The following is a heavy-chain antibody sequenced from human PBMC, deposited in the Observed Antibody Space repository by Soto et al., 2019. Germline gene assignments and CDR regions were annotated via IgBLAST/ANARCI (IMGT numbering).Heavy chain of an antibody. CDR3: ASDCTGGSCFCIY. J-gene: IGHJ4*02. D-gene: IGHD2-15*01. CDR1: GYTLTNYA. Sequence: QVQLVQSAAEVKKPGASVKVSCKASGYTLTNYAISWVRQAPGQGPEWMGWINTYNGNSNYAQKFQGRVNMTTDTSTNTAYMELRSLTSDDTAVYYCASDCTGGSCFCIYWGQGTLVTVSS. CDR2: INTYNGNS. V-gene: IGHV1-18*01.